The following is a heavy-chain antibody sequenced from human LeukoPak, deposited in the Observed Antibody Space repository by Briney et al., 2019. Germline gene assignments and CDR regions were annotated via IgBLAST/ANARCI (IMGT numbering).Heavy chain of an antibody. Sequence: GGSLRLSCAASGFTFSSYGMNWVRQAPGKGLEWVSGISSSGDTTYYADSVKGRFTISRDNSKNTLYLQMNSLRTEDTAVYYCAKAPHGDYYYYYYMDVWGKGTTVTISS. D-gene: IGHD4-17*01. CDR3: AKAPHGDYYYYYYMDV. V-gene: IGHV3-23*01. CDR1: GFTFSSYG. CDR2: ISSSGDTT. J-gene: IGHJ6*03.